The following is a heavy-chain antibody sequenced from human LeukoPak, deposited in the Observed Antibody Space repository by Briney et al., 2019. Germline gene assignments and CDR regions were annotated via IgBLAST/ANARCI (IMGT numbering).Heavy chain of an antibody. Sequence: VKVSCKASGGTFSSYAISWVRQAPGQGLEWMGWIIPIFGTANYAQKFQGRVTITAAESTSTAYMELSRLRSEDTAVYYCARDGPGRYCSTISCYSASPFDPWGQGTLVTVSS. D-gene: IGHD2-2*02. V-gene: IGHV1-69*13. CDR3: ARDGPGRYCSTISCYSASPFDP. J-gene: IGHJ5*02. CDR2: IIPIFGTA. CDR1: GGTFSSYA.